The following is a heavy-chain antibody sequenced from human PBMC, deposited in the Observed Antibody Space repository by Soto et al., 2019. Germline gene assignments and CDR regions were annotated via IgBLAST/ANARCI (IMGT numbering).Heavy chain of an antibody. D-gene: IGHD4-17*01. CDR1: GGSISSSSYY. V-gene: IGHV4-39*01. CDR3: ARIPYGDYSGYYYYYMDV. Sequence: SETLSLTCTVSGGSISSSSYYWGWIRQPPGKGLEWIGSIYYSGSTYYNPSLKIRVTISVDTSKNQFSLKLSSVTAADTAVYYCARIPYGDYSGYYYYYMDVWGKGTTVTVSS. J-gene: IGHJ6*03. CDR2: IYYSGST.